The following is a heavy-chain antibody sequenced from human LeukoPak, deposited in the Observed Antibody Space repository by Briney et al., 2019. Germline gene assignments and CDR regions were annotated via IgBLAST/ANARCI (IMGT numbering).Heavy chain of an antibody. CDR1: GFTFSSYG. V-gene: IGHV3-23*01. CDR3: AKDRRQSWFDP. CDR2: ISGSGDST. Sequence: GGSLRLSCAASGFTFSSYGTSWVRRGTGQGLECVSAISGSGDSTFYADSVKGRFTISRDNSKNTLYLQMNILRAEDTAVYYCAKDRRQSWFDPWGQGTLVTVSS. J-gene: IGHJ5*02.